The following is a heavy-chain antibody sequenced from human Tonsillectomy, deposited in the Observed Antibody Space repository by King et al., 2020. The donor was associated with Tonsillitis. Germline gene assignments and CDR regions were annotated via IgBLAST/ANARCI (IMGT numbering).Heavy chain of an antibody. CDR1: GFSLSTTGVG. CDR2: IYWDDDK. V-gene: IGHV2-5*02. D-gene: IGHD6-13*01. CDR3: EPRPIAAAGVTWAFDY. Sequence: ITLKESGPTLVKATQTLTLTCTFSGFSLSTTGVGVGWIRQPPGKALEWLALIYWDDDKRYSPSLKSRLTITKDTSKNQVVLTMTNMDPVETATYYCEPRPIAAAGVTWAFDYWGQGTLVTVSS. J-gene: IGHJ4*02.